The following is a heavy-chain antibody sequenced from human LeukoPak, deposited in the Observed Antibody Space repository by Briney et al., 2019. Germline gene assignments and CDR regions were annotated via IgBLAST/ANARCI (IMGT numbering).Heavy chain of an antibody. CDR1: GYTFTGYY. J-gene: IGHJ4*02. D-gene: IGHD4-17*01. V-gene: IGHV1-2*02. CDR3: ARKSPYGDYNY. Sequence: RASVKVSCTASGYTFTGYYMHWVRQAPGQGLEWMGWINPNSGGTNYAQKFQGRVTMTRDTSISTAYMELSRLRSDDTAVYYCARKSPYGDYNYWGQGTLVTVSS. CDR2: INPNSGGT.